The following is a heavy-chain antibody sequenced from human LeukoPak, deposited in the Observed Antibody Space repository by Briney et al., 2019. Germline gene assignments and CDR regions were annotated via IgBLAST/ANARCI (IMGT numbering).Heavy chain of an antibody. J-gene: IGHJ5*02. Sequence: GASVKVSCKASGGTFSSYAISWVRQAPGQGLEWMGGIIPIFGTANYAQKFQGRVTITADKSTSTAYMELSSLRSEDTAVYYCARVVGANPLRFDPWGQGTLVTVSS. V-gene: IGHV1-69*06. CDR3: ARVVGANPLRFDP. CDR1: GGTFSSYA. CDR2: IIPIFGTA. D-gene: IGHD1-26*01.